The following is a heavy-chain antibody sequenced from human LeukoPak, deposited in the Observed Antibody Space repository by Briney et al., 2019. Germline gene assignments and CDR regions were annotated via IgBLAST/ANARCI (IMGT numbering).Heavy chain of an antibody. CDR2: IYTSGST. Sequence: SETLSLPCTVSGGSISSYYWSWIRQPAGKGLEWIGRIYTSGSTNYSPSLKSRVTMSVDTSKNQFSLKLSSVTAADTAVYYCARDYDFWSGYMDNWFDPWGQGTLVTVSS. J-gene: IGHJ5*02. CDR1: GGSISSYY. V-gene: IGHV4-4*07. CDR3: ARDYDFWSGYMDNWFDP. D-gene: IGHD3-3*01.